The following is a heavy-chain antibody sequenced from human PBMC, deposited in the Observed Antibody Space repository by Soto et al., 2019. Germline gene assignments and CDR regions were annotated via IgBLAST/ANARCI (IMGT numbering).Heavy chain of an antibody. CDR3: ARVPGSGTYYDNRIANDAFDI. V-gene: IGHV3-33*01. Sequence: PGGSLRLSCAASGFTFSNYGVHWVRQAPGKGLERVAVIWYDGSSEYYTESVKGRFTISRDNSKNTLYLQMNSLRAEDTAVYYCARVPGSGTYYDNRIANDAFDIWGQGTMVTVSS. CDR1: GFTFSNYG. D-gene: IGHD3-10*01. J-gene: IGHJ3*02. CDR2: IWYDGSSE.